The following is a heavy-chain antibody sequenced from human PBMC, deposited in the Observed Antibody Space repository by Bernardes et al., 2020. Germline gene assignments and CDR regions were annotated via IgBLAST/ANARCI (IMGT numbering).Heavy chain of an antibody. CDR1: GYTFSSYG. J-gene: IGHJ3*02. CDR2: ISAYNGTT. Sequence: ASVKVSCKASGYTFSSYGINWVRQAPGQGLEWMGWISAYNGTTNYVQNLQGRVTMTTDTSTSIAYMELRSLRSDDTAVYYCARAKGGIAAAGTEAFDIWGQGTMVTVSS. CDR3: ARAKGGIAAAGTEAFDI. V-gene: IGHV1-18*01. D-gene: IGHD6-13*01.